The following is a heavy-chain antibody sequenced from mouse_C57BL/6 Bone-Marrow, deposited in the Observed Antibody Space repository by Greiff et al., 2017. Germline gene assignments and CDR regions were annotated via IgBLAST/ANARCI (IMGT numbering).Heavy chain of an antibody. J-gene: IGHJ2*01. CDR1: GYTFTDYY. CDR2: INPYNGGT. CDR3: ARSSTVVATDFDY. D-gene: IGHD1-1*01. Sequence: EVQLQQSGPVLVKPGASVKMSCKASGYTFTDYYMNWVKQSHGKSLEWIGVINPYNGGTSYNQKFTGKATLTVDKSSSPAYMELNSLTSEDSAVYYCARSSTVVATDFDYWGQGTTLTVSS. V-gene: IGHV1-19*01.